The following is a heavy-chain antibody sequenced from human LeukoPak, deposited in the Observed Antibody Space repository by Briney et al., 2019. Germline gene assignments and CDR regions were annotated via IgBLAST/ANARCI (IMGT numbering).Heavy chain of an antibody. CDR3: ARGVGSGRNHFDY. Sequence: GGPLRLSCAASGFTFSSNSMNWVRQAPGKGLEWVSYISSRSSTIYYADSVKGRFTISRDNATNSLYLQMNSLKAEDTGVYYCARGVGSGRNHFDYWGQGTLVTVSS. CDR1: GFTFSSNS. J-gene: IGHJ4*02. D-gene: IGHD6-19*01. V-gene: IGHV3-48*01. CDR2: ISSRSSTI.